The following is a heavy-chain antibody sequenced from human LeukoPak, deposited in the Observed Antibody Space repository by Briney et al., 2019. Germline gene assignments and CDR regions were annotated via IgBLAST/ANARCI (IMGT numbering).Heavy chain of an antibody. CDR2: IYSSGSSGIT. V-gene: IGHV4-59*01. J-gene: IGHJ6*02. CDR1: GGSLSGSY. D-gene: IGHD3-10*01. Sequence: PLETLSLTCTVSGGSLSGSYWSWIRQPPGKQLEWIGYIYSSGSSGITTYNPSLQSRVIISQDTSKNDFSLKLTSVTAADAAVYYCARLAARRGYYYSGMDVWGQGTTVTVSS. CDR3: ARLAARRGYYYSGMDV.